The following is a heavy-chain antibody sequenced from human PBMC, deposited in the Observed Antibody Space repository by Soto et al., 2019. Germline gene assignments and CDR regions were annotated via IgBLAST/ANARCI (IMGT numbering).Heavy chain of an antibody. J-gene: IGHJ6*02. D-gene: IGHD6-19*01. CDR3: ARVSHVGGYCSGWANNGMDV. CDR1: GGSISSYY. V-gene: IGHV4-4*07. CDR2: IYTSGST. Sequence: PSETLSLTCTVSGGSISSYYWSWIRQPAGKGLEWIGRIYTSGSTNYNPSLKSRVTMSVDTSKNQFSLKLSTVTAADTAVYYCARVSHVGGYCSGWANNGMDVWGRGTTVTVSS.